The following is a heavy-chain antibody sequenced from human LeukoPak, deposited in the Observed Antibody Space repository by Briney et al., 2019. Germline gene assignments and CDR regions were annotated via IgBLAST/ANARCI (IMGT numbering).Heavy chain of an antibody. CDR1: GYSFTGKY. Sequence: GASVKVSCKASGYSFTGKYMHWVRQAPGQGLEWMGWINPDSGDTKYEQKFQGRVTMTRDTSINTAHMELSRLRSDDTAVYYCVRSIFSSLDPWGLGTLVTVSS. CDR3: VRSIFSSLDP. J-gene: IGHJ5*02. V-gene: IGHV1-2*02. CDR2: INPDSGDT. D-gene: IGHD2-21*01.